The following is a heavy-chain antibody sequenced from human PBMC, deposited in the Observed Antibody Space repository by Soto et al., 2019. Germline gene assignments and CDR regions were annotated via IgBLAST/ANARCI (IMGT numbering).Heavy chain of an antibody. D-gene: IGHD3-16*01. V-gene: IGHV1-69*13. Sequence: VKVSCKASGGTFSSYAISWVRQAPGQGLEWMGGIIPIFGTANYAQKFQGRVTITADESTSTAYMELSSLRSEDTAVYYCARGGFPPRYYFDYWGQGTLVTVSS. CDR3: ARGGFPPRYYFDY. CDR2: IIPIFGTA. CDR1: GGTFSSYA. J-gene: IGHJ4*02.